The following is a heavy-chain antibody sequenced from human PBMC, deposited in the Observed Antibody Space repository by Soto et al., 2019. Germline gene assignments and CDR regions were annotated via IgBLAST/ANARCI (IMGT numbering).Heavy chain of an antibody. CDR1: GGSVSSGYY. CDR2: LDYTGIT. V-gene: IGHV4-61*01. J-gene: IGHJ4*02. D-gene: IGHD2-15*01. CDR3: ARGPIPVVRRYFDS. Sequence: QVQLQESGPGLVKPSETLSLTCSVSGGSVSSGYYWNWIRQSPGKGLEWIGHLDYTGITNYNPSLKGRVTISVDTSKNQFFLNLTSVTAADTAVYYCARGPIPVVRRYFDSWGQGIPVTVSS.